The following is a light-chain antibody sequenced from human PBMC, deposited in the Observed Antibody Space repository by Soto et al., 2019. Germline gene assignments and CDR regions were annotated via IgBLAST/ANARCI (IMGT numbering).Light chain of an antibody. J-gene: IGLJ3*02. Sequence: QSVLTQPASVSGSHGQSITISCTGTSSDVGGCKYVSWYQQHPGKAPKLMIYEVNNRPSGVSNRFSGSKSGNTASLTISGLQAEDAAYYYCSSCTGSDTLVFGGGTKLTVL. CDR1: SSDVGGCKY. V-gene: IGLV2-14*01. CDR2: EVN. CDR3: SSCTGSDTLV.